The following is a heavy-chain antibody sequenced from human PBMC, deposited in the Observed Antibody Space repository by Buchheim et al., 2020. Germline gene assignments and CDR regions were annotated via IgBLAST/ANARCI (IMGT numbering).Heavy chain of an antibody. CDR3: ARGRRHFDY. J-gene: IGHJ4*02. CDR2: IKQEGSER. V-gene: IGHV3-7*04. Sequence: EVHLVDSGGDLVQPGGSLRLSCEASGFTFSDYWMSWVRQAPGKGPEWVASIKQEGSERHYVDSVKGRFTTSRDNGRQSHFMQMNSLRGEDTAVYYCARGRRHFDYWGQGTL. CDR1: GFTFSDYW.